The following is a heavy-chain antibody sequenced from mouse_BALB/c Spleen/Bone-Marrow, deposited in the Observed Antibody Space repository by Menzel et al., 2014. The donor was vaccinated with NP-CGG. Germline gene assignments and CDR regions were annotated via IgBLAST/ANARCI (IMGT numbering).Heavy chain of an antibody. V-gene: IGHV5-6-5*01. CDR1: GFTFSSYA. D-gene: IGHD2-4*01. CDR3: ARVVYYDYDVWFAY. CDR2: ISSGGST. Sequence: DVMLVESGGGLVKPGGSLKLSCAASGFTFSSYAMSWVRQTPERRLEWVASISSGGSTYYPDSVKGRFTISRDNARNILYLQMSSLRSEDTAMYYCARVVYYDYDVWFAYWGQGTLVTVSA. J-gene: IGHJ3*01.